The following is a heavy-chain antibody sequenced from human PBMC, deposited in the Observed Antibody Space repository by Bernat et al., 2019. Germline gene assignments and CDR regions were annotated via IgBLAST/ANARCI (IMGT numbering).Heavy chain of an antibody. V-gene: IGHV1-46*03. CDR3: ARDKTRTIFGVVTPAVWFDP. Sequence: QVQLVQSGAEVKKPGASVKVSCKASGYTFTSYYMHWVRQAPGQGLEWMGIINPSGGSTSYAQKFQGRVTMTRDTSTSTVYMELSSLRSEDTAVYYCARDKTRTIFGVVTPAVWFDPWGQGTLVTVSS. J-gene: IGHJ5*02. D-gene: IGHD3-3*01. CDR2: INPSGGST. CDR1: GYTFTSYY.